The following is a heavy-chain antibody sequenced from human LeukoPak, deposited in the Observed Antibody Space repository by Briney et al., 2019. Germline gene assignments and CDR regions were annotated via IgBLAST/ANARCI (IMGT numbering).Heavy chain of an antibody. CDR1: GGSISSYY. CDR2: IYTSGST. Sequence: SETLSLTCTVSGGSISSYYWSWIRQPAGKGLEWIGRIYTSGSTNYNPPLKSRVTMSVDTSKNQFSLKLSSVTAADTAVYYCARGIIVGATWGENYNCFDPWGQGTLVTVSS. J-gene: IGHJ5*02. D-gene: IGHD1-26*01. V-gene: IGHV4-4*07. CDR3: ARGIIVGATWGENYNCFDP.